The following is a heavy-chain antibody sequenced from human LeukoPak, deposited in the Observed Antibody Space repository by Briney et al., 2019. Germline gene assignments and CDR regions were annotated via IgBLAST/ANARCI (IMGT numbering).Heavy chain of an antibody. CDR3: ASWRGMVGDY. CDR1: GYTFTSYG. V-gene: IGHV1-18*01. J-gene: IGHJ4*02. Sequence: GASVKVSCKASGYTFTSYGISWVRPAPGQGLEWMGWISAYNGNTNYSQKLQGRVTMTIETSTRTAYREVRSLRSDDTAVYYCASWRGMVGDYWGQGTLVTVSS. CDR2: ISAYNGNT. D-gene: IGHD3-10*02.